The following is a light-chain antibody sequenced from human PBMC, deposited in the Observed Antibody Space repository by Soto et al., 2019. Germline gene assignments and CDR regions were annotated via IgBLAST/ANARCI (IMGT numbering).Light chain of an antibody. J-gene: IGKJ1*01. Sequence: DVVMTQSPLSLPVTLGQPASISCRSSQSLIYSDGNTYLNWFQQRPGQSPRRLIHKVSNRDSGVPDRFSGSGSGTDFTLEISRVEAEDVGLYYCMQSTPWPRTFGQGTKVEIK. CDR1: QSLIYSDGNTY. CDR3: MQSTPWPRT. V-gene: IGKV2-30*01. CDR2: KVS.